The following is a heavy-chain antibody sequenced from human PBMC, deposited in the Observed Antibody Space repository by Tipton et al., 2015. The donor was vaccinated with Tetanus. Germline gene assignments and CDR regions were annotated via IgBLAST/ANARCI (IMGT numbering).Heavy chain of an antibody. Sequence: QSGAEVKKSGTSVKVSCKVSGYAFSSYGINWVRQAPGQGLEWVGSISPYTGNTNYAQNLQGRVTMTRDTSTTTAYMELRSLRSDDTAVYYCARGGSSPYWGQGTLITVSS. CDR3: ARGGSSPY. CDR2: ISPYTGNT. D-gene: IGHD2-15*01. V-gene: IGHV1-18*04. CDR1: GYAFSSYG. J-gene: IGHJ4*02.